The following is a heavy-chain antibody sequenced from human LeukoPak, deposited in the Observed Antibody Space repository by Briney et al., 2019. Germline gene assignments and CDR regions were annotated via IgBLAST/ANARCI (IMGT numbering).Heavy chain of an antibody. V-gene: IGHV3-9*01. J-gene: IGHJ4*02. CDR2: ISWNSGSI. Sequence: GGSLRLSCAASGFTFYDYAMHWVRHAPGKGLEWVSGISWNSGSIGYADSVKGRFTISRDNAKNSLYLQMNSLRAEDTALYYCARDESREPYYFDYWGQGTLVTVSS. CDR1: GFTFYDYA. D-gene: IGHD1-14*01. CDR3: ARDESREPYYFDY.